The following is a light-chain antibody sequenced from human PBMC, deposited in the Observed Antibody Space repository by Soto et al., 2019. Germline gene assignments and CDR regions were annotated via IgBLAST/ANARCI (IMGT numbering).Light chain of an antibody. Sequence: EIVLTQSPATLSLSPGERATLSCRASQSVSSYLAWYQQKPGQAPRLLIYGASTRATGIPARFSGSGSGTEFTLTISSLQPEDFAVYYCEQYNNWFSITFGQGTRLEIK. CDR2: GAS. CDR3: EQYNNWFSIT. J-gene: IGKJ5*01. V-gene: IGKV3-15*01. CDR1: QSVSSY.